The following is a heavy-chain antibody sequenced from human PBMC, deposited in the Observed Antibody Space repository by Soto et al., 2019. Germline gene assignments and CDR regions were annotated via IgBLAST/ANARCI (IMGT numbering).Heavy chain of an antibody. J-gene: IGHJ4*02. Sequence: QVQLVQSGAEVKKPGASVKVSCKASGYTFTSYDINWVRQATGQGLEWMGWMNPNSGSTGYAQKFQGRVTMTRNTSISTASMELSSLRSEDTAVYYCARASRYDRDRISGYDLGFDDWGQGTLVTVSS. V-gene: IGHV1-8*01. CDR1: GYTFTSYD. D-gene: IGHD5-12*01. CDR3: ARASRYDRDRISGYDLGFDD. CDR2: MNPNSGST.